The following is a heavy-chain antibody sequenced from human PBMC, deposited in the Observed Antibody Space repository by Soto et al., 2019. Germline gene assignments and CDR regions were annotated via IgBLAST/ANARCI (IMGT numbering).Heavy chain of an antibody. CDR2: INHSGST. Sequence: QVQLQQWGAGLLKPSETLSLTCAVYGGSFSGYYWSWIRQPPGKGLEWIGEINHSGSTNYNPSLKSRVTISVDTSKNQFSLKLSSVTAADTAVYYCARGRRYFDWLRVFLDPFDYWGQGTLVTVSS. J-gene: IGHJ4*02. CDR3: ARGRRYFDWLRVFLDPFDY. CDR1: GGSFSGYY. D-gene: IGHD3-9*01. V-gene: IGHV4-34*01.